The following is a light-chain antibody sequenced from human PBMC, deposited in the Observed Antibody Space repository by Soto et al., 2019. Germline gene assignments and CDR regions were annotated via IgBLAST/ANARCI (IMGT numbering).Light chain of an antibody. CDR1: SSDMGNYA. Sequence: HSVLTQPPSVAAAPGQKVTISCSGSSSDMGNYAVSWYQQLSGSAPKLLTYENNKRPSGIPDRFSGSKSGTSVTLGITGLXPEDEADYYNLVWDTSPRAVVFGGGTKVTVL. J-gene: IGLJ2*01. V-gene: IGLV1-51*02. CDR3: LVWDTSPRAVV. CDR2: ENN.